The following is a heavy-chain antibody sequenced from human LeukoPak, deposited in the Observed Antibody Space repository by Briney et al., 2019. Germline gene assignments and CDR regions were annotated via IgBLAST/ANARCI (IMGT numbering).Heavy chain of an antibody. V-gene: IGHV4-34*01. Sequence: SETLSLTCAVYGGSFSGYYWSWIRQPPGKGLEWIGEINHSGSTDYNPSLKSRVTISVDTSKNQFSLKLSSVTAADTAVYYCARAGQRITIFGLKFRGWFDPWGQGTLVTVSS. D-gene: IGHD3-3*01. CDR3: ARAGQRITIFGLKFRGWFDP. CDR2: INHSGST. CDR1: GGSFSGYY. J-gene: IGHJ5*02.